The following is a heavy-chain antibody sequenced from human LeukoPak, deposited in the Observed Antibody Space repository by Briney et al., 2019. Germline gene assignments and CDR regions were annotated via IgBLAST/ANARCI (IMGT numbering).Heavy chain of an antibody. CDR3: AKNHERGRYDSFDV. Sequence: AGGSLRLSCAAYGFKFSGSVMTWVRRTPGKGLQRDEDISGSGGSTYDTDSVKSRFSISRDNSKNTLYLQLDSLRAEDTAVYYCAKNHERGRYDSFDVWAQGSWVTVSS. D-gene: IGHD3-16*02. V-gene: IGHV3-23*01. CDR2: ISGSGGST. J-gene: IGHJ3*01. CDR1: GFKFSGSV.